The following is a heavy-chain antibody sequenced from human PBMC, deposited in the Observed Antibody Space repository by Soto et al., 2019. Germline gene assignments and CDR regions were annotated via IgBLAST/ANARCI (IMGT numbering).Heavy chain of an antibody. CDR2: ISGSGGGT. CDR3: ARGWNYFDY. V-gene: IGHV3-23*01. D-gene: IGHD6-19*01. Sequence: EVQVLESGGGLVQPGGSLRLSCVASGFTFSRYDMTWVRQAPGKGLEWVSGISGSGGGTYYADSVKGRFTISRDNSKNTLDLQMTSLRAEDTAVYYCARGWNYFDYWGQGTLVTVSS. J-gene: IGHJ4*02. CDR1: GFTFSRYD.